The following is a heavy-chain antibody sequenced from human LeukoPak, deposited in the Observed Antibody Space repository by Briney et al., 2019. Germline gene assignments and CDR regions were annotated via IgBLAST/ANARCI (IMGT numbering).Heavy chain of an antibody. CDR1: GFTSGIYA. V-gene: IGHV3-23*01. J-gene: IGHJ4*02. CDR2: FSGGGGS. D-gene: IGHD3-22*01. CDR3: AKDGDYYDSSGYYDY. Sequence: GGSLRLSCAASGFTSGIYAMSWVRQAPEKGLEWVSAFSGGGGSFYADSVKGRFTISRDNSKNTLYLQMNSLRAEDTAVYYCAKDGDYYDSSGYYDYWGQGTLVTVSS.